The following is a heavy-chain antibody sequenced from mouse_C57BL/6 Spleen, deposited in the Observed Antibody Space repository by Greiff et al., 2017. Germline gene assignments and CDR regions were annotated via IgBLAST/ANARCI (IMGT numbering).Heavy chain of an antibody. CDR2: IDPETGGT. J-gene: IGHJ4*01. V-gene: IGHV1-15*01. CDR1: GYTFTDYE. Sequence: QVQLQQSGAELVRPGASVTLSCKASGYTFTDYEMHWVKQTPVQGLEWIGAIDPETGGTAYNQKFKGKSILTADKASSTAYMELRSLTSEDSAVYYCTRGGSIYAMDYWGQGTSVTVSS. CDR3: TRGGSIYAMDY.